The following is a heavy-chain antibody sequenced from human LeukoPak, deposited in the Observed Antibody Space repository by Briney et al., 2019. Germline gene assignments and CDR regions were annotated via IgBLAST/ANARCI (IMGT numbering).Heavy chain of an antibody. D-gene: IGHD3-10*01. Sequence: SETLSLTCTVSGGSISSYYWSWIRQPAGKGLEWIGRIYTSGSTNYNPSLKSRVTMSVDTSKNQFSLKLSSVTAADTAVYYCARRGGVRGVIITRYYFDYWGQGTLVTVSS. V-gene: IGHV4-4*07. CDR2: IYTSGST. CDR3: ARRGGVRGVIITRYYFDY. J-gene: IGHJ4*02. CDR1: GGSISSYY.